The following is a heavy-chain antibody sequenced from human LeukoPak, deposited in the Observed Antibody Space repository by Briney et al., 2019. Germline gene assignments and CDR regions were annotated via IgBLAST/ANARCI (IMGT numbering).Heavy chain of an antibody. CDR1: GYTFTSYG. V-gene: IGHV1-8*03. CDR2: MNPNSGNT. Sequence: ASVKVSCKASGYTFTSYGINWVRQATGQGLEWMGWMNPNSGNTGYAQKFQGRVTITRNTSISTAYMELSSLRSEDTAVYYCARAYYDSSGYYWLTFDYWGQGTLVTVSS. D-gene: IGHD3-22*01. J-gene: IGHJ4*02. CDR3: ARAYYDSSGYYWLTFDY.